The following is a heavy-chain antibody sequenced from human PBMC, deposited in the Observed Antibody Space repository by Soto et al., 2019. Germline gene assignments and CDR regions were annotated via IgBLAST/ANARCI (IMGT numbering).Heavy chain of an antibody. CDR3: TTDGYCSGGSCKTHYYYYYYMDV. CDR2: IKSKTDGGTT. V-gene: IGHV3-15*01. CDR1: GFTFSNAW. J-gene: IGHJ6*03. Sequence: GGSLRLSCAASGFTFSNAWMSWVRQAPGKGLEWVGRIKSKTDGGTTDYAAPVKGRFTISRDDSKNTLYLQMNSLKTEDTAVYYCTTDGYCSGGSCKTHYYYYYYMDVWGKGTTVTVSS. D-gene: IGHD2-15*01.